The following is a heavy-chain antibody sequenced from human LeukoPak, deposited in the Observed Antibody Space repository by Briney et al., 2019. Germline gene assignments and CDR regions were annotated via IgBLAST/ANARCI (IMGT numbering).Heavy chain of an antibody. Sequence: GGSLRLSCTASGFSFSNAWVSWVRQAPGKGLEWVGRITSKDDGGTTDYAAPRKGSFTISRDDSKDTLYLQMNSLKTEDTAVYYCATPERYYYDTSDFYGSPYWGQGTLVTVSS. CDR1: GFSFSNAW. J-gene: IGHJ4*02. CDR3: ATPERYYYDTSDFYGSPY. CDR2: ITSKDDGGTT. V-gene: IGHV3-15*01. D-gene: IGHD3-22*01.